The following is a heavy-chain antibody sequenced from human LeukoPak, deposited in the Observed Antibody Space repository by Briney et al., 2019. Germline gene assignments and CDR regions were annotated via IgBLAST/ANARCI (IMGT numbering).Heavy chain of an antibody. D-gene: IGHD5-12*01. CDR2: INHSGST. CDR3: ARIRRWLQLAYFDY. CDR1: GGSFSGYY. V-gene: IGHV4-34*01. J-gene: IGHJ4*02. Sequence: SETLSLTCAVYGGSFSGYYWSWIRQPPGKGLEWIGEINHSGSTNYNPSLKSRVTISVDTSKNQFSLKLSSVTAADTAVYYCARIRRWLQLAYFDYWGQGTLVTVSS.